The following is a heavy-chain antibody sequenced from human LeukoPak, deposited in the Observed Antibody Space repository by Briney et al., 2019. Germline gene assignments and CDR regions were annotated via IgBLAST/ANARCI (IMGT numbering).Heavy chain of an antibody. J-gene: IGHJ5*02. CDR1: GYTFTSYG. D-gene: IGHD4-23*01. CDR2: ISAYNGNT. Sequence: ASVKVSFKASGYTFTSYGISWVRQAPGQGLEWMGWISAYNGNTNYAQKLQGRVTMTTDTSTSTAYMELRSLRSEDTAVYYCAREGPGYSNAAGLFDPWGQGTLVTVSS. CDR3: AREGPGYSNAAGLFDP. V-gene: IGHV1-18*01.